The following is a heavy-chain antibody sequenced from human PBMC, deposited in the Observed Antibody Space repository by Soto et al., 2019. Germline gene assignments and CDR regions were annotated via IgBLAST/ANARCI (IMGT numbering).Heavy chain of an antibody. D-gene: IGHD3-22*01. CDR2: VSSSSSYI. CDR1: GFIFSSYS. J-gene: IGHJ4*02. CDR3: ARGGDSSGSWPRY. Sequence: EVQLVQSGGGLVKPGGSLRLSCAASGFIFSSYSMNWVRQAPGKGLEWVSSVSSSSSYIYYAASLKGRFTISRDNAKNPLYLQMNSLRVEDTAVYYCARGGDSSGSWPRYWGQGTLVTVSS. V-gene: IGHV3-21*01.